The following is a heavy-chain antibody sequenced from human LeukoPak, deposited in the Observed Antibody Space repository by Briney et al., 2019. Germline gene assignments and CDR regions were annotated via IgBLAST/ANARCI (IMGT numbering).Heavy chain of an antibody. CDR3: ARRAGDYDSSGYYYYYYYMDV. J-gene: IGHJ6*03. D-gene: IGHD3-22*01. CDR1: GHTFTSYG. CDR2: ISAYNGNT. V-gene: IGHV1-18*01. Sequence: ASVKVSCKASGHTFTSYGISWVRQAPGQGLEWMGWISAYNGNTNYAQKLQGRVTMTTDTSTSTAYMELRSLRSDDTAVYYCARRAGDYDSSGYYYYYYYMDVWGKGTTVTVSS.